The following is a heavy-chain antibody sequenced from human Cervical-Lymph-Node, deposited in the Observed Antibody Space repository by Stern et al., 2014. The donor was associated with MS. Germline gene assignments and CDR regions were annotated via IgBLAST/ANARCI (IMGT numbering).Heavy chain of an antibody. D-gene: IGHD1-1*01. J-gene: IGHJ1*01. Sequence: DQLVESGGGVVQPGRSLRLSCAASGFGFSSYAMHWVRQAPGKGLEWVAVISYDGSNGYYADSVKGRFTISRDNSKNTMYLQMNSLRVEDTAVYFCARGLQEGGTYFQHWGQGTLVTVSS. CDR1: GFGFSSYA. V-gene: IGHV3-30*01. CDR3: ARGLQEGGTYFQH. CDR2: ISYDGSNG.